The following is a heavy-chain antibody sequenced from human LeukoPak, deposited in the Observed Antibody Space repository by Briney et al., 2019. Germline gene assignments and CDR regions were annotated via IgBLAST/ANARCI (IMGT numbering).Heavy chain of an antibody. Sequence: QTGGSLRLSCAASGFTFSSNYMSWVRQAPGKGLEWVSVIYSGGSTYYADSVKGRFTISRDNSKNTLYLQMNSLRAEDAAVYYCARDIDGGVDTAMDAFDYWGQGTLVTVSS. CDR2: IYSGGST. CDR1: GFTFSSNY. J-gene: IGHJ4*02. CDR3: ARDIDGGVDTAMDAFDY. D-gene: IGHD5-18*01. V-gene: IGHV3-53*01.